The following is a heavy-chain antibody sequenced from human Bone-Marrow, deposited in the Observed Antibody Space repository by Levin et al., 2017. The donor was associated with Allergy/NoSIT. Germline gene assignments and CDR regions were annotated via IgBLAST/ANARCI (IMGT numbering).Heavy chain of an antibody. D-gene: IGHD1-14*01. Sequence: ASVKVSCKASGYTFTAYFIHWVRQAPGHGLEWMGWINPKSGGTHYAQKFQGRVTMTRDTSIGTASMEVRSLRSDDTAVYYCARMRVPDFNDPYYWFDPWGQGSLVTVAS. CDR2: INPKSGGT. J-gene: IGHJ5*02. CDR3: ARMRVPDFNDPYYWFDP. CDR1: GYTFTAYF. V-gene: IGHV1-2*02.